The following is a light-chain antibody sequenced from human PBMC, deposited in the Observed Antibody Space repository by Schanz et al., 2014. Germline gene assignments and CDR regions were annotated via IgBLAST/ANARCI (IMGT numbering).Light chain of an antibody. CDR1: QSVNSNY. CDR2: AAS. J-gene: IGKJ1*01. V-gene: IGKV3-20*01. CDR3: QQYGSPPWT. Sequence: EIVLTQSPGTLSLSPGERATLSCRASQSVNSNYLAWYQQKPGQTPRLLIHAASTRATGIADRFSGSASGTDFTLTISRLEPEDFAVYYCQQYGSPPWTFGQGTKVE.